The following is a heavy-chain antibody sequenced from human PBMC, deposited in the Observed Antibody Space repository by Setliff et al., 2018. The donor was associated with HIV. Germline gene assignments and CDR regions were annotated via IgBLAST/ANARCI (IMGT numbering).Heavy chain of an antibody. CDR2: IIPIFGTA. CDR1: GGTFSSYA. J-gene: IGHJ4*02. Sequence: SVKVSCKASGGTFSSYAISWVRQAPGQGLEWMGGIIPIFGTANYAQKFQGRVTITTDESTSTAYMELRSLRSEDTAIYYCVKEYHTEVTDTRVANYFDYWGQGTLVTVSS. V-gene: IGHV1-69*05. D-gene: IGHD4-4*01. CDR3: VKEYHTEVTDTRVANYFDY.